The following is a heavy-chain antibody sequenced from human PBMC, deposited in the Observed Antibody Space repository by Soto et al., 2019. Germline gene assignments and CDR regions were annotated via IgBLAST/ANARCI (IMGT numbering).Heavy chain of an antibody. CDR3: ARDQGDG. V-gene: IGHV3-33*01. CDR2: IWYDGSDK. Sequence: QVQLVESGGGVVQPGRSLRLSCAASGFTFSTYGMHWVRQAPGKGLEWVAVIWYDGSDKYYADSVKGRFTISRDNSKNTLYLQMNSLRAEDTAAHYCARDQGDGWGQGTLVTVSS. D-gene: IGHD2-21*02. CDR1: GFTFSTYG. J-gene: IGHJ4*02.